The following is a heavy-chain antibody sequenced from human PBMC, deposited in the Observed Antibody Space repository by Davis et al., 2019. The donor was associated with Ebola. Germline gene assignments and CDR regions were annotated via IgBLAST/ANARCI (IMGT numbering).Heavy chain of an antibody. Sequence: SETLSLTCTVSGGSISNFYWSWIRQPPGKGLEWIGYIYYSGSTNYNPSLKSRVTISVDTSKNQFSLKLSSVTAADTAVYYCARQTEGYDSSGYYLRPFDYWGRGTLVTVSS. CDR1: GGSISNFY. CDR3: ARQTEGYDSSGYYLRPFDY. D-gene: IGHD3-22*01. J-gene: IGHJ2*01. V-gene: IGHV4-59*01. CDR2: IYYSGST.